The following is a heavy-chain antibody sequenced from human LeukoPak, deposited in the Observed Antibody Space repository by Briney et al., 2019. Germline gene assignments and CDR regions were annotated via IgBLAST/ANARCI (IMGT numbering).Heavy chain of an antibody. J-gene: IGHJ4*02. Sequence: SETLSLTCAVYGGSFSGYYWSWIRQPPGKGLEWIGEINHSGSTNYNPSLKSRVTISVDRSKNQFSLKLSSVTAADTAVYYCARGQMRGSGWYQALPFDYWGQGTLVTVSS. V-gene: IGHV4-34*01. CDR2: INHSGST. CDR3: ARGQMRGSGWYQALPFDY. D-gene: IGHD6-19*01. CDR1: GGSFSGYY.